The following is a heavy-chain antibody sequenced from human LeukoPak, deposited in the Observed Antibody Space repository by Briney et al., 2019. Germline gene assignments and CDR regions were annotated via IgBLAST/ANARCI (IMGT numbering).Heavy chain of an antibody. V-gene: IGHV1-46*01. CDR3: ARDGDYYDSSGYFDY. D-gene: IGHD3-22*01. J-gene: IGHJ4*02. Sequence: ASVKVSCKASGYTFTSYGISWVRQAPGQGLEWMGIINPSGGSTSYAQKFQGRVTMTRDMSTSTVYMELSSLRSEDTAVYYCARDGDYYDSSGYFDYWGQGTLVTVSS. CDR2: INPSGGST. CDR1: GYTFTSYG.